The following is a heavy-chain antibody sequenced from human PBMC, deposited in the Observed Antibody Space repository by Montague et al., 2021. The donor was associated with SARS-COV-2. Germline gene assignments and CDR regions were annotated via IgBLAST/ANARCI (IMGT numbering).Heavy chain of an antibody. V-gene: IGHV4-59*08. J-gene: IGHJ3*02. D-gene: IGHD5-18*01. CDR1: GGSISSYY. Sequence: SETRSLTCTVSGGSISSYYWSWIRQPPGKGLEWIGYIYYSGSTNYNPSLKSRVTISVDTSKNQFSLKLSSVTAADTAVYYCAGQLWLRGAFDIWGQGTMVAVSS. CDR2: IYYSGST. CDR3: AGQLWLRGAFDI.